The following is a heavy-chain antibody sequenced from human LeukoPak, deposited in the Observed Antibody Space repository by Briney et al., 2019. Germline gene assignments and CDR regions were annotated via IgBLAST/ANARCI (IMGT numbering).Heavy chain of an antibody. CDR1: GYGCGYSFTSHW. D-gene: IGHD3-16*01. CDR3: ARRRDFTSGSLDY. J-gene: IGHJ4*02. CDR2: IYPGDSDT. Sequence: GESLKTSCKGSGYGCGYSFTSHWIAWARQMPGKGLGWMGSIYPGDSDTRYSPSFQGQVTISADKSISIAYLQWSTLKASDTAMYYCARRRDFTSGSLDYWGQGTLVTVSS. V-gene: IGHV5-51*01.